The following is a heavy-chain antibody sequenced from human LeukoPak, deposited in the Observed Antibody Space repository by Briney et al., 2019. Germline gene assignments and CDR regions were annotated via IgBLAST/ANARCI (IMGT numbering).Heavy chain of an antibody. V-gene: IGHV3-66*01. CDR3: ARDGVGVTTFHFDY. CDR2: IYSGGST. D-gene: IGHD1-26*01. Sequence: GGSLRLSCAASGFTVSSNYMSWVRQAPGKGLEWVSVIYSGGSTYYADSVKGRFTISRDNSKNTLYLQMNSLRAEDTAVYYCARDGVGVTTFHFDYWGQGTLVTVSS. J-gene: IGHJ4*02. CDR1: GFTVSSNY.